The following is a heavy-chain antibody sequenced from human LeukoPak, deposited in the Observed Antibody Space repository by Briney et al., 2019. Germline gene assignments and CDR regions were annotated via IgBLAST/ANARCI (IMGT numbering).Heavy chain of an antibody. J-gene: IGHJ5*02. CDR2: ISGSGGST. CDR1: GFTFSSYA. D-gene: IGHD3-10*01. CDR3: AKDRTVRGVIPNWFDP. V-gene: IGHV3-23*01. Sequence: GGSLRLSCAASGFTFSSYAMSWVRQAPGKGLEWVSAISGSGGSTYYADSVKGRFTISRDNSKNTLYLQMNSLRAEHTAVYYCAKDRTVRGVIPNWFDPWGQGTLVTVSS.